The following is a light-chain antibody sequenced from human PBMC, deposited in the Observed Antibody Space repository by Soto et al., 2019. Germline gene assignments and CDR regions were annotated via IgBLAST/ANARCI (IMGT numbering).Light chain of an antibody. CDR2: DAS. CDR1: QSVSSH. V-gene: IGKV3-11*01. Sequence: EVVLTQSPATLSLSLGERATLSCTASQSVSSHLAWYQQKPGQAPRLLIYDASNRATGIPARFSGSGSGTAFSLSIGSLEPEDFAVYYCQQRDKWPVTFGGGTKVEFK. CDR3: QQRDKWPVT. J-gene: IGKJ4*01.